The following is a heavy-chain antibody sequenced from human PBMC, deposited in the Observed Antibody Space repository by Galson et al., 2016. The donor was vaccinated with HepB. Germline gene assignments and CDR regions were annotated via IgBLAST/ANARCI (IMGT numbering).Heavy chain of an antibody. CDR2: IYHSGTT. CDR1: GGSVSSDTW. J-gene: IGHJ4*02. V-gene: IGHV4-4*02. Sequence: TLSLTCTVSGGSVSSDTWWAWVRQPPGKRLEWIAEIYHSGTTNYNPSLTSRVTISSDKTTNQLSLEMYSMAAADTAVYYCARYLPHPAALFDSWGRGTLVTVAS. CDR3: ARYLPHPAALFDS. D-gene: IGHD1-14*01.